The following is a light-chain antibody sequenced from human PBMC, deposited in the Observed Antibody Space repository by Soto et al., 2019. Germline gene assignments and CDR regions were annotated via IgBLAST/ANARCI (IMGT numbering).Light chain of an antibody. Sequence: IVMTQSPGTLSLSPGERATLSCWASQSVSNRYLAWYQQKPGQAPRLLIYGASSRATGIPARFSGSGSGTEFILTISSLQSEDFAVYYCQQYSKWPLTFGGGTKVDIK. V-gene: IGKV3D-15*01. CDR3: QQYSKWPLT. J-gene: IGKJ4*01. CDR2: GAS. CDR1: QSVSNRY.